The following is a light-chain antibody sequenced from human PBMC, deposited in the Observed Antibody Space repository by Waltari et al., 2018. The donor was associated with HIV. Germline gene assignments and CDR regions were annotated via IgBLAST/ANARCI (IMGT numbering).Light chain of an antibody. CDR1: PIICNY. CDR3: QQSYSTPRT. V-gene: IGKV1-39*01. Sequence: IHITQSPSSLSSSVGDRVTISCQANPIICNYLLWYQQKPGKAPNVLIFAASTLQSGVPERFSGTGSGTDFTLTISNLQREDFAIYYCQQSYSTPRTFGQGTKVEIK. J-gene: IGKJ1*01. CDR2: AAS.